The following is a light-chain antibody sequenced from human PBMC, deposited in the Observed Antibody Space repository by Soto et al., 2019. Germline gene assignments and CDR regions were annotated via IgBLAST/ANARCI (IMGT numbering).Light chain of an antibody. Sequence: EIVMTQSPATLSVSPGERATVSCRASQSVSIKLAWYQQKPGQAPRLLIYAASTRATDIPARFSGSGYGTEFTLTISSLQSEDSAVYYCQQYNDWPPQLTFGGGTKVEIK. CDR2: AAS. CDR1: QSVSIK. CDR3: QQYNDWPPQLT. V-gene: IGKV3-15*01. J-gene: IGKJ4*01.